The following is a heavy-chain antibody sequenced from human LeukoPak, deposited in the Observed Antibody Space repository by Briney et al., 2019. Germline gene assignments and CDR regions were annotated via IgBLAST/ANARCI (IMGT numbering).Heavy chain of an antibody. CDR3: ARDYYGDYLKDY. CDR1: GFTFSSYS. J-gene: IGHJ4*02. D-gene: IGHD4-17*01. CDR2: ISSSSRTI. Sequence: PGGSLRLSCAASGFTFSSYSMNWVRQAPGKGLEWGSYISSSSRTIYYADSVKGRFTISRDNAKNSLYLQMNSLRAEDTAVYYSARDYYGDYLKDYWGQGTLVTVSS. V-gene: IGHV3-48*01.